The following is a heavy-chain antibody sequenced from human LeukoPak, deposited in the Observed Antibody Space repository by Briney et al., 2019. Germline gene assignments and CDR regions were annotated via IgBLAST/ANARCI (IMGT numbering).Heavy chain of an antibody. CDR1: GFTFSDSY. CDR2: ISGSGHDI. J-gene: IGHJ4*02. CDR3: ARGAIAARPLVDY. D-gene: IGHD6-6*01. V-gene: IGHV3-11*06. Sequence: PGGSLRLSCAASGFTFSDSYMTWVRQAPGKGVEWVAYISGSGHDINYSESAKGRFTISRDNAKNSLYLQMNSLRAEDTAVYYCARGAIAARPLVDYWGQGTLVTVS.